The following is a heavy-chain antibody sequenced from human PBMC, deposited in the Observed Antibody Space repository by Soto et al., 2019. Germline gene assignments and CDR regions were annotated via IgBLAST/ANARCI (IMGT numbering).Heavy chain of an antibody. Sequence: GGSLRLSCAASGFTVSSNYMNWVRQAPGKGLEWVGRIKSKTDGGTTDYAAPVKGRFTISRDDSKNTLYLQMNSLKTEDTAVYYCTPDHYYDSSGYYVEAFDIWGQGTMVTVSS. D-gene: IGHD3-22*01. CDR3: TPDHYYDSSGYYVEAFDI. CDR2: IKSKTDGGTT. CDR1: GFTVSSNY. V-gene: IGHV3-15*07. J-gene: IGHJ3*02.